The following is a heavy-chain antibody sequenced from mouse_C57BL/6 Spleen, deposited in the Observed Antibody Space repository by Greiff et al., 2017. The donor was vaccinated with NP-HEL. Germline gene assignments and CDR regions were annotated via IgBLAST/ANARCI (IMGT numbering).Heavy chain of an antibody. Sequence: QVQLQQSGAELVRPGASVKLSCKASGYTFTDYYINWVKQRPGQGLEWIARIYPGSGNTYYNEKFKGKATLTAEKSSSTAYMQLSSLTSEDSAGYFCAYDYDEDYYAMDYWGQGTSVTVSS. J-gene: IGHJ4*01. D-gene: IGHD2-4*01. CDR2: IYPGSGNT. V-gene: IGHV1-76*01. CDR3: AYDYDEDYYAMDY. CDR1: GYTFTDYY.